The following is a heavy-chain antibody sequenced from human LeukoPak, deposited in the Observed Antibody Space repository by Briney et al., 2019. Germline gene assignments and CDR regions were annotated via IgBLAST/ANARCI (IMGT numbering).Heavy chain of an antibody. CDR2: ISGSGGHT. CDR1: GFTFTSYT. Sequence: GGSLRLSCEASGFTFTSYTMTWVRQAPGKGLEWVSGISGSGGHTYNADSVEGRFIISRDNSKNTVSLQLSSLRVEDTAVYFCAKDREDSAMISGVFDLWGRGTLVTVSS. D-gene: IGHD5-18*01. CDR3: AKDREDSAMISGVFDL. V-gene: IGHV3-23*01. J-gene: IGHJ2*01.